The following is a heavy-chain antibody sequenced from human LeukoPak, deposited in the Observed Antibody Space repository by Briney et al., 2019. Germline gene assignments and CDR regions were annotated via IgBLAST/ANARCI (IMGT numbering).Heavy chain of an antibody. CDR2: ISDSGGRT. V-gene: IGHV3-23*01. D-gene: IGHD3-22*01. J-gene: IGHJ4*02. CDR1: GIILSNYG. CDR3: AKRGVVIRVILVGFHKEAYYFDS. Sequence: PGGSLRLSCAVSGIILSNYGMSWVRQAPGKGLEWVAGISDSGGRTNYADSVKGRFTISRDNPKNTLYPQMNSLRAEDTAVYFCAKRGVVIRVILVGFHKEAYYFDSWGQGALVTVSS.